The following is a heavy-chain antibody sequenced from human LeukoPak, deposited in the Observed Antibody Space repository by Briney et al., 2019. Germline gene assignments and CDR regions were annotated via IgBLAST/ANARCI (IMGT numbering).Heavy chain of an antibody. D-gene: IGHD1-7*01. CDR1: GFTFSTFG. CDR2: IRYDGSNK. V-gene: IGHV3-30*02. Sequence: GGSLRLSCAASGFTFSTFGMHWVHQAPGKGLEWVAFIRYDGSNKYYADSVKGRFTISRDNAKNSLYLQMNSLRAEDTAVYYCASKGITGTNGGQGTLVTVSS. CDR3: ASKGITGTN. J-gene: IGHJ4*02.